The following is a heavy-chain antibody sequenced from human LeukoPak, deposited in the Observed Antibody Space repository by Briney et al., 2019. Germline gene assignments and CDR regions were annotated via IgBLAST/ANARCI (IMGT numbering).Heavy chain of an antibody. J-gene: IGHJ6*03. V-gene: IGHV3-21*01. CDR1: GFNFSSYN. CDR2: ISSSSSYI. Sequence: GGSLRLSCAASGFNFSSYNMNWVRQAPGRGLEWVSSISSSSSYIYYADSVKGRFTISRDNAKNSLYLQMNSLRAEDTAVYYCARSHTVTTLVSYYYYYYMDVWGKGTTVTVSS. CDR3: ARSHTVTTLVSYYYYYYMDV. D-gene: IGHD4-17*01.